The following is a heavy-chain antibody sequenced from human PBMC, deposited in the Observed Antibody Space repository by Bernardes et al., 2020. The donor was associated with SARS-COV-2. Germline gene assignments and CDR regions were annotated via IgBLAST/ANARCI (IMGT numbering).Heavy chain of an antibody. D-gene: IGHD5-12*01. CDR3: ARAYGGYETYWYFDL. Sequence: GSLRLSCAASGFTFSNYEMNWVRHVPGKGLEWVSYISNSGKTIHYADSVRGRFTISRDNAENSLSLQMNNLRAEDTALYYCARAYGGYETYWYFDLWGRGTLVTVSS. CDR2: ISNSGKTI. V-gene: IGHV3-48*03. J-gene: IGHJ2*01. CDR1: GFTFSNYE.